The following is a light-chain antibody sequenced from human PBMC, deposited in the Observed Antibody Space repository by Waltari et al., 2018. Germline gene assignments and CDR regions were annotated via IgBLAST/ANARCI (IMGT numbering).Light chain of an antibody. CDR2: DTT. CDR3: FLVYGGVGV. V-gene: IGLV7-46*01. Sequence: QAVVTQEPSLTVSPGGTVTLTCASNTGVVTSGHFPYWFQQKPGQAPKTLIYDTTNKHSGTPARFSGSLLGGKAALTLSGAQPEDEADYFCFLVYGGVGVFGGGTKLIVL. CDR1: TGVVTSGHF. J-gene: IGLJ3*02.